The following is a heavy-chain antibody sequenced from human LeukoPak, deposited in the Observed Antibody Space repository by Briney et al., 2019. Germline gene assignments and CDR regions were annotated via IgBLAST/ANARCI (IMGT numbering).Heavy chain of an antibody. CDR2: INPNSGGT. V-gene: IGHV1-2*02. J-gene: IGHJ4*02. CDR3: ASSYYDSSGYYYRALDY. Sequence: ASVKVSCKASGYTFTGYYMHWVRQAPGQGLEWMGWINPNSGGTNYAQKFQGRVTMTRDTSISTVYMELSSLRSEDTAVYYCASSYYDSSGYYYRALDYWGQGTLVTVSS. D-gene: IGHD3-22*01. CDR1: GYTFTGYY.